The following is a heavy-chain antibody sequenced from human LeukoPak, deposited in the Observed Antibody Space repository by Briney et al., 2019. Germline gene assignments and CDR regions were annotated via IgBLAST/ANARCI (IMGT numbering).Heavy chain of an antibody. CDR3: TRGYFDMDV. J-gene: IGHJ6*03. CDR1: GFTVSSNS. D-gene: IGHD1-14*01. V-gene: IGHV3-23*01. CDR2: ISGSGGST. Sequence: GGSLRLSCTVSGFTVSSNSMSWVRQAPGKGLEWVSAISGSGGSTYYADSVKGRFTISRDNAKNSLYLQMNSLRVEDTAVFYCTRGYFDMDVWGKGTTVTVSS.